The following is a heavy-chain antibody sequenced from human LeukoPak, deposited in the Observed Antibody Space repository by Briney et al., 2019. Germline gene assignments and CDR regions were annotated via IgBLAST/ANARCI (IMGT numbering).Heavy chain of an antibody. CDR1: GFTFSSYA. J-gene: IGHJ4*02. CDR2: ISGSGGST. D-gene: IGHD5-12*01. Sequence: GGSLRLSCAASGFTFSSYAMSWVRQAPGKGLELVSAISGSGGSTYYADSVKGRFTISRDNSKNTLYLQMNSLRAEDTAVYYCAKDLKAYSGYYTYFDYWGQGTLVTVSS. V-gene: IGHV3-23*01. CDR3: AKDLKAYSGYYTYFDY.